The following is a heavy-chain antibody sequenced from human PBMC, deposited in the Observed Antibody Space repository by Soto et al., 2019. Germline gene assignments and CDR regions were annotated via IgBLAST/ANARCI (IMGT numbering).Heavy chain of an antibody. CDR3: AREGVEAAKMFDY. CDR1: GYTLTNYH. Sequence: ASVKVSCNASGYTLTNYHMHWVRQAPGQGLEWMGVINPNGDWTAYAQKFQGRLTVTRDTSTSTLYMELSSLRSEDTAVYYCAREGVEAAKMFDYWGQGTLVTVSS. V-gene: IGHV1-46*01. J-gene: IGHJ4*02. D-gene: IGHD2-15*01. CDR2: INPNGDWT.